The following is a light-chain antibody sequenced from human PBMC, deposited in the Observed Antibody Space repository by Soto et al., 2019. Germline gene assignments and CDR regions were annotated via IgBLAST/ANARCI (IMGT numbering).Light chain of an antibody. CDR3: QQRSSWLGLT. J-gene: IGKJ4*01. V-gene: IGKV3-11*01. CDR1: QSVSSY. CDR2: DAS. Sequence: EIVLTQSPATLSLSPGERATLSCRASQSVSSYLAWYQQKPGQAPRLLIYDASNRATGIPARFSGSGSGTDFTLTISNLEPEDFAGYYCQQRSSWLGLTFGGGNKVEIK.